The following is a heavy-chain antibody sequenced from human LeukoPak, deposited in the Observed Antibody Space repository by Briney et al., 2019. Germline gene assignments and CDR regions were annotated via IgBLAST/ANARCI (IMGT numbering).Heavy chain of an antibody. CDR2: INPNSGGT. CDR1: GYTFTGYY. J-gene: IGHJ3*02. Sequence: GASVKVSCKASGYTFTGYYMHWVRQAPGQGLEWMGWINPNSGGTNYAQKFQGRVTMTRDTSISTAYMELSRLRSDDTAVYYCAREGGAITGDAFDIWGQGTMVTVSS. D-gene: IGHD5-12*01. CDR3: AREGGAITGDAFDI. V-gene: IGHV1-2*02.